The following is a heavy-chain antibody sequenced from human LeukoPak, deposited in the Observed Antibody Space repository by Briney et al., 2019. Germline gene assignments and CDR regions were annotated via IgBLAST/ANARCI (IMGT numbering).Heavy chain of an antibody. CDR1: GYTFTGYY. Sequence: ASVKVSCKASGYTFTGYYMHWVRQAPGQGLEWMGWNNPNSGGTNYAQKFQGRVTMTRDTSISTAYMELSRLRSDDTAVYYCARDSSGWSRGFDPWGQGTLVTVSS. CDR3: ARDSSGWSRGFDP. CDR2: NNPNSGGT. V-gene: IGHV1-2*02. J-gene: IGHJ5*02. D-gene: IGHD6-19*01.